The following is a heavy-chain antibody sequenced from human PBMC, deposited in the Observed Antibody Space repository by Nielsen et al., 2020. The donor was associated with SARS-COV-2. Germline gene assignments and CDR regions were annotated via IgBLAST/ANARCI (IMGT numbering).Heavy chain of an antibody. Sequence: AGSLTLSCAASGFTFSSYAMSWVRQAPGKGLEWVSSISGSGGSTYFADSVKGRLTISRDKSKNTLYLQMNSLRAEDTAVYYCAKGHDFWSGYPDYWGQGTLVTVSS. CDR1: GFTFSSYA. D-gene: IGHD3-3*01. J-gene: IGHJ4*02. CDR3: AKGHDFWSGYPDY. V-gene: IGHV3-23*01. CDR2: ISGSGGST.